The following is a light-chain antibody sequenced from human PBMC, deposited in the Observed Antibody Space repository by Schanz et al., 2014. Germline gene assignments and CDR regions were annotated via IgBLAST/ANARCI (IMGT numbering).Light chain of an antibody. CDR2: EDF. J-gene: IGLJ2*01. Sequence: QSALTQPASVSGSPGQSITISCTGPSSDVGTYTLVSWYQQHPDKAPKLMIYEDFKRPSGVSNRFSGSKSGNTASLTISGLQAEDEADYYCSSYTSRYTLVFGGGTKLTVL. CDR1: SSDVGTYTL. CDR3: SSYTSRYTLV. V-gene: IGLV2-14*02.